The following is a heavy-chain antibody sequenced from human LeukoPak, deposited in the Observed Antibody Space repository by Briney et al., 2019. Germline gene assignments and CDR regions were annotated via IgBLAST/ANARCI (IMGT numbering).Heavy chain of an antibody. Sequence: ASVKVSCKASGYTFTGYYIHWVRQAPGQGLEWMGWINPNSGVTYYAQKFQGRVTMTRDTSISTAYMELSRVTSDDTVVYYCARAPVSGSYSDAFDIWGQGTMVTVSS. J-gene: IGHJ3*02. D-gene: IGHD1-26*01. V-gene: IGHV1-2*02. CDR2: INPNSGVT. CDR1: GYTFTGYY. CDR3: ARAPVSGSYSDAFDI.